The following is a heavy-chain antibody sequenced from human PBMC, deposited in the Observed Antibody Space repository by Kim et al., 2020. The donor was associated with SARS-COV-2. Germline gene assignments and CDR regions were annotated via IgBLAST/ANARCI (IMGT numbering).Heavy chain of an antibody. CDR1: GGSISNYY. V-gene: IGHV4-59*08. CDR3: ARRLYGTTGAFDI. Sequence: SETLSPTCTVSGGSISNYYWSWIRQSPEKGLDCIGCIYYSGSTYYNPSLKGRVTISVDTSKNQFSLKLSSVTAADTAVYYCARRLYGTTGAFDIWGRGTMVTVSS. CDR2: IYYSGST. D-gene: IGHD1-1*01. J-gene: IGHJ3*02.